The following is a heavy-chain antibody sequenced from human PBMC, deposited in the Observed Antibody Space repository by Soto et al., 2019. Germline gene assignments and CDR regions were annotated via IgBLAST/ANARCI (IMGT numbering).Heavy chain of an antibody. Sequence: GGSLRLSCAASGFTFSSYGMNWVRQAQGKGLEWVATIKGDGSEKQYADAVKGRFTVSRDNAKNLVYLQMDSLRADDTALYYCARERDPRLSDHWGLGTLVTVSS. CDR2: IKGDGSEK. V-gene: IGHV3-7*03. D-gene: IGHD6-6*01. J-gene: IGHJ4*02. CDR1: GFTFSSYG. CDR3: ARERDPRLSDH.